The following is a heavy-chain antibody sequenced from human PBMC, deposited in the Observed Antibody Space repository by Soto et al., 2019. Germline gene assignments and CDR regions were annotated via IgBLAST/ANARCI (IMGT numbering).Heavy chain of an antibody. CDR3: AIPSMVRGVIGRY. J-gene: IGHJ4*02. Sequence: GGSLRLSCAASGFTFSSYSMNWVRQAPGKGLEWVSYISSSSSTIYYADSVKGRFTISRDNAKNSLYLQMNSLRAEDTAVYYCAIPSMVRGVIGRYWGQGTLVTVSS. CDR2: ISSSSSTI. V-gene: IGHV3-48*01. D-gene: IGHD3-10*01. CDR1: GFTFSSYS.